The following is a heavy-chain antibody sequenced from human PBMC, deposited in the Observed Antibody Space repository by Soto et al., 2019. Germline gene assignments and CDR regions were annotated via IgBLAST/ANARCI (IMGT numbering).Heavy chain of an antibody. CDR2: ISWNSGNI. CDR1: GFTFDDYA. J-gene: IGHJ3*02. V-gene: IGHV3-9*01. D-gene: IGHD1-26*01. CDR3: VRSKGGWGGSYSESHASDI. Sequence: PGGSLRLSCAASGFTFDDYAMYWVRQVLGKGLEWVSSISWNSGNIGYADSVKGRFTTSRDNAENSLYLQMNSLRPEDTALYYCVRSKGGWGGSYSESHASDIWGQGTMVTVSS.